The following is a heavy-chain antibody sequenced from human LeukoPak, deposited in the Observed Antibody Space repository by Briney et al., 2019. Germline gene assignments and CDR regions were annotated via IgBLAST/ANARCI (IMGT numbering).Heavy chain of an antibody. CDR3: ARDLDDIWSGYRYPLDF. Sequence: PSETLSLTCTVSGGSISSSSYYWSWLRQPPGKGLEWVASISYSGSTYYKPSLKSRLTLLLDTSKNAFSLRMTSVTAADTAVYYCARDLDDIWSGYRYPLDFWGQGILVTVSS. V-gene: IGHV4-39*07. D-gene: IGHD3-3*01. J-gene: IGHJ4*02. CDR1: GGSISSSSYY. CDR2: ISYSGST.